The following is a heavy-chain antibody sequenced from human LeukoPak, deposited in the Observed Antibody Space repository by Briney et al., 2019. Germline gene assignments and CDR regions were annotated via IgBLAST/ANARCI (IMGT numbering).Heavy chain of an antibody. D-gene: IGHD3-3*01. CDR1: SGSISNYY. CDR3: ARVAGGSIFGVVIQRGWFDP. V-gene: IGHV4-4*07. Sequence: KASETLSLTCTVSSGSISNYYWSWIRQSAGKGLEWIGRISSSGSTNYNPSLKSRVTMSVDTSKNQFSLKLSSVTAADTAVYYCARVAGGSIFGVVIQRGWFDPWGQGTLVTVSS. CDR2: ISSSGST. J-gene: IGHJ5*02.